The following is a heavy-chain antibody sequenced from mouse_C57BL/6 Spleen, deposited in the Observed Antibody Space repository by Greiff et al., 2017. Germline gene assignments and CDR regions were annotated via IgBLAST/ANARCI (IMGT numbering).Heavy chain of an antibody. J-gene: IGHJ4*01. V-gene: IGHV1-62-2*01. CDR3: ARNEDGKDAMDY. Sequence: QVQLKQSGAELVKPGASVKLSCKASGYTFTEYTIHWVKQRSGQGLEWIGWFYPGSGSIKYNEKFKDKATLTADKSSSTVYMELRSMTSEDSAVYFGARNEDGKDAMDYWGQGTSVTVSS. CDR2: FYPGSGSI. D-gene: IGHD1-1*01. CDR1: GYTFTEYT.